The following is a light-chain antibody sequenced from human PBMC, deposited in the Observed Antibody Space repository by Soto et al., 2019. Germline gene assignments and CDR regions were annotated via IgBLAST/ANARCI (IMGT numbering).Light chain of an antibody. CDR3: SSYTSSSTDVV. J-gene: IGLJ2*01. CDR2: EVS. Sequence: QSALTQPASVSGSPGQSITISCTGTSSDVGGYNYVSWYQQHPGKAPKLMISEVSNRPSGVSNRFSGSKSGNTASLTISGLQAEDEAEYYCSSYTSSSTDVVFGGGTKLTVL. CDR1: SSDVGGYNY. V-gene: IGLV2-14*01.